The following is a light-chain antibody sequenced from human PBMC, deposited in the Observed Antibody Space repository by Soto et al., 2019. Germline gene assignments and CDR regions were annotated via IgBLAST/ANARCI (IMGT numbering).Light chain of an antibody. V-gene: IGKV1-5*01. CDR2: DAS. Sequence: DIQMTQSPSTLSASVGDRVTITCRASQSISSWLAWYQQKPGKAPKVLIYDASSLKSGVPSRFSGSGSGTEFTLTISSLQPDDLATYYCQQLSRYPLTFGGGTKVDIK. J-gene: IGKJ4*01. CDR3: QQLSRYPLT. CDR1: QSISSW.